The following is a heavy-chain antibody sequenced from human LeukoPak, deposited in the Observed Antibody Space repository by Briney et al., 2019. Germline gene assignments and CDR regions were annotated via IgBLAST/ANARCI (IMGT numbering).Heavy chain of an antibody. D-gene: IGHD1-1*01. J-gene: IGHJ4*02. CDR1: GYTFTSHG. Sequence: ASVKVSCKASGYTFTSHGISWVRQAPGQGLEWMGWISAYNGNTNYAQKLQGRVTMTTDTSTSTAYMELRSLRSDDTAVYYCARDMYNWNDFSFDYWGQGTLVTVSS. CDR3: ARDMYNWNDFSFDY. CDR2: ISAYNGNT. V-gene: IGHV1-18*04.